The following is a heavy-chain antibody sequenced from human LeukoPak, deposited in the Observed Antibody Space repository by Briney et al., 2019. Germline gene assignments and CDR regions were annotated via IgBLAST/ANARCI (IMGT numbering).Heavy chain of an antibody. D-gene: IGHD2-15*01. Sequence: PGGSLRLSCAASGFTFSSYAMSWVRQAPGKGLEWVSSISGSGGNTYYADSVKGRFTISRDNSKNTLYLQMNSLRAEDTAVYYCAKASLPLGYCSGGSCYTFGYWGQGTLVTVSS. J-gene: IGHJ4*02. CDR1: GFTFSSYA. V-gene: IGHV3-23*01. CDR3: AKASLPLGYCSGGSCYTFGY. CDR2: ISGSGGNT.